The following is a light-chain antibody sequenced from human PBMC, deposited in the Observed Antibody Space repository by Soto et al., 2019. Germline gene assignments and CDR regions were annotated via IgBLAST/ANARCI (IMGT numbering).Light chain of an antibody. V-gene: IGKV3-15*01. CDR1: QSVSSN. J-gene: IGKJ1*01. Sequence: EIVMTQSPATLSVSPGEKATISCRASQSVSSNLAWYQQKPGQAPRLLISDASTRAAGLPARFSGSGSGTESTLTISSLQSEDFAVYYCQQSNNWPKTFGQGTKVDIK. CDR3: QQSNNWPKT. CDR2: DAS.